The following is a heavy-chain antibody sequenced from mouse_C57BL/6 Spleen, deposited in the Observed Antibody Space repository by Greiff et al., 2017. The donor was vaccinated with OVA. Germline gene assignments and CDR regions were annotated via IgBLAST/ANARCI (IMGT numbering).Heavy chain of an antibody. CDR1: GFTFSSYG. V-gene: IGHV5-6*01. J-gene: IGHJ2*01. CDR2: ISSGGSYT. CDR3: ARPLREEYFDY. Sequence: EVNVVESGGDLVKPGGSLKLSCAASGFTFSSYGMSWVRQTPDKRLEWVATISSGGSYTYYPDSVKGRFTISRDNAKNTLYLQMSSLKSEDTAMYYCARPLREEYFDYWGQGTTLTVSS. D-gene: IGHD2-12*01.